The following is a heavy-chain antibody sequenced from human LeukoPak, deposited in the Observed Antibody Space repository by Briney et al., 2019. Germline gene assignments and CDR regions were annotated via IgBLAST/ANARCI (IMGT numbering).Heavy chain of an antibody. J-gene: IGHJ6*02. CDR3: ARRNWNVGGGSDV. D-gene: IGHD1-1*01. V-gene: IGHV3-48*03. CDR2: LSYSGSAT. Sequence: GGSLRLSCAASGFTYSSYEMMWVRQAPGKGREGISYLSYSGSATTYADSAKGRFTISRDNAKNSLYLQMNSLRAEDTAVYYCARRNWNVGGGSDVWGQGTTVTVSS. CDR1: GFTYSSYE.